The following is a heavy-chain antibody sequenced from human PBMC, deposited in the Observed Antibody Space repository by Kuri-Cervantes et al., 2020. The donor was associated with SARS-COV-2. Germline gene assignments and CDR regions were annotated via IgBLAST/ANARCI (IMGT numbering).Heavy chain of an antibody. D-gene: IGHD3-3*01. CDR2: IKQDGSEK. V-gene: IGHV3-7*01. CDR1: GFTFSSYS. CDR3: ARDHYDFWSGYFPLDY. J-gene: IGHJ4*02. Sequence: GGSLRLSCAASGFTFSSYSMNWVRQAPGKGLEWVANIKQDGSEKYYVDSVKGRFTISRDNAKNSLYLQMNSLRAEDTAVYYCARDHYDFWSGYFPLDYWGQGTLVTVSS.